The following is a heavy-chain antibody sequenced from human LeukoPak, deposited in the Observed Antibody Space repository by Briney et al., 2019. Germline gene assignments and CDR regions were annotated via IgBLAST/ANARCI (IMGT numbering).Heavy chain of an antibody. CDR2: MNPNSGNT. CDR3: ARGGQWLRYFDY. CDR1: GDTFTSYD. V-gene: IGHV1-8*01. D-gene: IGHD6-19*01. Sequence: ASVKVSCKASGDTFTSYDINWVRQATGQGLEWMGWMNPNSGNTGYAQKFQGRVTMTRNTSISTAYMELSSLRSEDTAVYYCARGGQWLRYFDYWGQGTLVTVSS. J-gene: IGHJ4*02.